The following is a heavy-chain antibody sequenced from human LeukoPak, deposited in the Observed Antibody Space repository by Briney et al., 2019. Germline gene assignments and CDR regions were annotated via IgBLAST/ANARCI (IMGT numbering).Heavy chain of an antibody. CDR3: ARRGGYRSFDY. D-gene: IGHD5-12*01. Sequence: TSETLSLTCAVYGGSFSGYYWSWIRQPPGKGLEWIGYIYTSGSTNYNPSLKSRVTISVDTSKNQFSLKLSSVTAADTAVYYCARRGGYRSFDYWGQGTLVTVSS. CDR1: GGSFSGYY. CDR2: IYTSGST. J-gene: IGHJ4*02. V-gene: IGHV4-4*09.